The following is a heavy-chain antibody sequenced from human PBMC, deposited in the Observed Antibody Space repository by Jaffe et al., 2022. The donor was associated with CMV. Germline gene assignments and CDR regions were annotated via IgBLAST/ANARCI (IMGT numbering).Heavy chain of an antibody. Sequence: EVQLVESGGGLVQSGGSLRLSCAASGFIFSSYWMSWVRQAPGKGLEWVANIKEDGSEKNYVDSVKGRFTVSRDNARKSLSLQMNSLRAEDTAVYYCVREREVFYEYMFINHRQNWFDPWGQGTMVTVSS. V-gene: IGHV3-7*01. CDR2: IKEDGSEK. CDR1: GFIFSSYW. J-gene: IGHJ5*02. CDR3: VREREVFYEYMFINHRQNWFDP. D-gene: IGHD3-16*01.